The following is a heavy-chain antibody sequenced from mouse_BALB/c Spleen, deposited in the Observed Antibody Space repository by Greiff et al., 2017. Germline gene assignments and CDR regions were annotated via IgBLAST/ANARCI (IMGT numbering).Heavy chain of an antibody. D-gene: IGHD1-1*01. CDR1: GFTFSSYG. CDR2: ININGGST. Sequence: EVQLVESGGGLVQPGGSLKLSCAASGFTFSSYGMSWVRQTPDKRLELVATININGGSTYYPDSVKGRFTISRDNAKNTLYLQMSSLKSEDTAMYYCARDHYYGSRAWFAYWGQGTLVTVSA. CDR3: ARDHYYGSRAWFAY. J-gene: IGHJ3*01. V-gene: IGHV5-6-3*01.